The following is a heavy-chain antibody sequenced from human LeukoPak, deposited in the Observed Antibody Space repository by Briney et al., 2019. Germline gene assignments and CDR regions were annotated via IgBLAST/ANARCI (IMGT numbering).Heavy chain of an antibody. V-gene: IGHV4-59*01. Sequence: SETLSLTCTVSGGSISSYYWSWIRQPPGKGLEWIGYIYYSGSTNYNPSLKSRVTISVDTSKNQFSLKMSSVTAADTAVYYCARELYAAFDYWGQGTLVTVSS. CDR3: ARELYAAFDY. CDR1: GGSISSYY. J-gene: IGHJ4*02. CDR2: IYYSGST. D-gene: IGHD2/OR15-2a*01.